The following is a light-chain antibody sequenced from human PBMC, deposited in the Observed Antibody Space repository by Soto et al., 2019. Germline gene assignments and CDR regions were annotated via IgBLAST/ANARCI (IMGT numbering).Light chain of an antibody. V-gene: IGLV2-11*01. CDR3: QSYDRSLSSPI. Sequence: SVLTQPRSVSGSPGQSVTISCTGTSSDVGGYNYVSWYQHHPGKAPKLMIYDVSKRPSGVPDRFSGSKSGNTASLTISGLQAEDEGDYYCQSYDRSLSSPIFGGGTKVTVL. CDR2: DVS. J-gene: IGLJ2*01. CDR1: SSDVGGYNY.